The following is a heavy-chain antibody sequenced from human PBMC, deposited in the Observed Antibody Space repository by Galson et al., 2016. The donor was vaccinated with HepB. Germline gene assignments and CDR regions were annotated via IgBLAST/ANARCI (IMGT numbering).Heavy chain of an antibody. Sequence: SLRLSCAASGFSFISYSMSWVRQAPGKGLEWLSTVRGTGSSTYYEDSEKGRFTTSRDNSNNTVYQQTNSLGAEDTAVYYCVKDFLRRTKGAVATPGGVYWGQGALVTVSS. D-gene: IGHD6-19*01. J-gene: IGHJ4*02. CDR3: VKDFLRRTKGAVATPGGVY. V-gene: IGHV3-23*01. CDR1: GFSFISYS. CDR2: VRGTGSST.